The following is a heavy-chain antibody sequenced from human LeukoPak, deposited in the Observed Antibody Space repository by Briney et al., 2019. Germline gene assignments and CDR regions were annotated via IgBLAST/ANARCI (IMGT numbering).Heavy chain of an antibody. D-gene: IGHD6-13*01. V-gene: IGHV1-2*02. Sequence: GASVKVSCKASGGTFSSYAISWVRQAPGQGLEWMGWINPNSGGTNYAQKFQGRVTMTRDTSISTAYMELSRLRSDDTAVYYCARDPNIAAAGTLWFDPWGQGTLVTVSS. CDR3: ARDPNIAAAGTLWFDP. J-gene: IGHJ5*02. CDR1: GGTFSSYA. CDR2: INPNSGGT.